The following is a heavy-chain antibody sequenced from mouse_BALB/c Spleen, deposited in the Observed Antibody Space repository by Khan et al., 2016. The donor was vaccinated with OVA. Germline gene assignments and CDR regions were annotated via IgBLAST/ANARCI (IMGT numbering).Heavy chain of an antibody. CDR1: GYAFTNNG. CDR2: INTYTGEP. Sequence: QVQLKQSGPELKKPGETVKISCKASGYAFTNNGMNWARQAPGKGLKWMGWINTYTGEPTYAADFKGRFAFSLETSASTAYLQINNLKNEDTATYFCARMGYSGTMDYWGQGTSVTVSS. CDR3: ARMGYSGTMDY. V-gene: IGHV9-3-1*01. D-gene: IGHD2-14*01. J-gene: IGHJ4*01.